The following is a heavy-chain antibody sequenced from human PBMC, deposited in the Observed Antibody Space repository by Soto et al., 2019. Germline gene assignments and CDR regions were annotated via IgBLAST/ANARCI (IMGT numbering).Heavy chain of an antibody. V-gene: IGHV4-4*07. Sequence: SETLSLTCTVSGASITSHGWSWIRQPAGKGLEWIGRMSTSGITNYNPSLKSRVTMSVDTSKNQSSLNLSSVTAADTAVYYCATLRGALDPWGQGILVTVSS. D-gene: IGHD3-16*01. J-gene: IGHJ5*02. CDR3: ATLRGALDP. CDR2: MSTSGIT. CDR1: GASITSHG.